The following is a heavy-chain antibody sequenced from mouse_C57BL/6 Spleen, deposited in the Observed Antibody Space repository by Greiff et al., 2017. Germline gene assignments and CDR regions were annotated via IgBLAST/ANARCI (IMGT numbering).Heavy chain of an antibody. CDR2: ILPGSGST. D-gene: IGHD1-1*01. V-gene: IGHV1-9*01. Sequence: QVQLQQSGAELMKPGASVKLSCKATGYTFPGYWIEWVKQRPGHGLEWIGEILPGSGSTTYNEKLKGKAPFTSDTSSNTAYMQLSSLTTEDSAIYNGAREATTVVARAMDYWGQGTSVTVSS. J-gene: IGHJ4*01. CDR3: AREATTVVARAMDY. CDR1: GYTFPGYW.